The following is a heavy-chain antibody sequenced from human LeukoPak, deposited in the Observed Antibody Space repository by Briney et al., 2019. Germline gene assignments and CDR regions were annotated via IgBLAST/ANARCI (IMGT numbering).Heavy chain of an antibody. Sequence: SSETLSLTCTVSGGSISSYYWSWIRQPAGKGLEWIGRIYTSGSTNYNPSLKSRVTMSVDTSKNQFSLKLSSVTAAVTAVYYCARQKNGELLESSAKSDAFDIWGQGTMVTVSS. CDR3: ARQKNGELLESSAKSDAFDI. CDR1: GGSISSYY. D-gene: IGHD1-26*01. J-gene: IGHJ3*02. CDR2: IYTSGST. V-gene: IGHV4-4*07.